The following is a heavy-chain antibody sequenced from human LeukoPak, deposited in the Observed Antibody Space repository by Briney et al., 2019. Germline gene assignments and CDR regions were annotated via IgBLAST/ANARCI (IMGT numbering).Heavy chain of an antibody. CDR1: GYTFTGYY. D-gene: IGHD1-26*01. CDR3: ARKGELLHWGYYYYYMDV. V-gene: IGHV1-2*02. J-gene: IGHJ6*03. CDR2: INPNSGGT. Sequence: ASVKVSCKASGYTFTGYYMHWVRQAPGQGLEWMGWINPNSGGTNYAQKFQGRVTMTRATSISTAYMELSRLRSDDTAVYYCARKGELLHWGYYYYYMDVWGKGTTVTVSS.